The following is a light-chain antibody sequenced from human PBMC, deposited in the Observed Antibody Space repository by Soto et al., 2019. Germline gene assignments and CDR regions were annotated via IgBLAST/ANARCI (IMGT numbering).Light chain of an antibody. CDR2: DVS. V-gene: IGLV2-14*03. CDR1: SSDVGGYNY. Sequence: QSALTQPASVSGSPGQSITISCTGSSSDVGGYNYVSWYQHHPGKAPKLMIYDVSNRPSGVSNRFSGSNSGNTASLTISGLQAEDDADYYCSSYTSSSTVVFGGGTKLTVL. CDR3: SSYTSSSTVV. J-gene: IGLJ2*01.